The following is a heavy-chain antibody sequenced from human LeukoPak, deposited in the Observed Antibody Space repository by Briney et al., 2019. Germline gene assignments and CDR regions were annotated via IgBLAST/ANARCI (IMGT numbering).Heavy chain of an antibody. CDR3: ARLNWRSGAVFY. CDR2: IYYSGST. J-gene: IGHJ4*02. Sequence: SETLSLTCTVSGGSISSSSYYWGWIRQPPGKGLEWIGSIYYSGSTYYNPSLKSRVTISVDTSKNQFPLKLSSVTAADTAVYYCARLNWRSGAVFYWGQGTLVTVSS. CDR1: GGSISSSSYY. D-gene: IGHD2-15*01. V-gene: IGHV4-39*01.